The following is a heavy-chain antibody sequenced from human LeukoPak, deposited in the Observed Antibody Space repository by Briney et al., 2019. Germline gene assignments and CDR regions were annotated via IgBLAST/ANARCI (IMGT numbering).Heavy chain of an antibody. Sequence: PGGSLRLSCAASGFTFNSYSMHWVRQAPGKGLEWVAVISYDISNKHYGDSVKGPFTISRDNSKNTLYLELSSLRAEDTAVFYCARGLQYYYDSSGYYFDYWGQGTLVTVSS. J-gene: IGHJ4*02. V-gene: IGHV3-30-3*01. D-gene: IGHD3-22*01. CDR1: GFTFNSYS. CDR2: ISYDISNK. CDR3: ARGLQYYYDSSGYYFDY.